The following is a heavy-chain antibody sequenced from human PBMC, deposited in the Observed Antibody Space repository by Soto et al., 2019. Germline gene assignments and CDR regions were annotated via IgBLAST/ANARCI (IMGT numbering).Heavy chain of an antibody. CDR3: ARARTRFPTEAWSGYLNY. V-gene: IGHV1-69*13. CDR2: IIPIFGTA. J-gene: IGHJ4*02. Sequence: ASVKVSCKASGGTFSSYAISWVRQAPGQGLEWMGGIIPIFGTANYAQKFQGRVTITADESTSTAYMELSSLRSEDTAVYYCARARTRFPTEAWSGYLNYWGQGTLVTVSS. CDR1: GGTFSSYA. D-gene: IGHD3-3*01.